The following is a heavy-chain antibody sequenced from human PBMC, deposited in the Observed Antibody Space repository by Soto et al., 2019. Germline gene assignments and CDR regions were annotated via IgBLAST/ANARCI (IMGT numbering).Heavy chain of an antibody. CDR3: ARGAGYSYGFDY. Sequence: PSETLSLTCAVSGGSISSGGYSWSWIRQPPGKGLEWIGYIYYSGSTYYNPSLKSRVTISVDTSKNQFSLKLSSVTAADTAVYYCARGAGYSYGFDYWGQGTLVTVSS. V-gene: IGHV4-30-2*05. CDR1: GGSISSGGYS. J-gene: IGHJ4*02. CDR2: IYYSGST. D-gene: IGHD5-18*01.